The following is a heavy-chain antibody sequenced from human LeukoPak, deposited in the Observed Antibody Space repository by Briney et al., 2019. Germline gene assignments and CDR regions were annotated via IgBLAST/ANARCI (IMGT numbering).Heavy chain of an antibody. J-gene: IGHJ4*02. CDR3: SRESGAFCPFGY. Sequence: PSEPLSLTCGASGGSIRSTNWWSWVRQPPGQGLEWIGEISRSGQTNFNPSLNGRVTMSLDESRNQLSLKLTSVTAADTAIYYCSRESGAFCPFGYWGQGTLVIVPP. CDR2: ISRSGQT. CDR1: GGSIRSTNW. D-gene: IGHD1-26*01. V-gene: IGHV4/OR15-8*02.